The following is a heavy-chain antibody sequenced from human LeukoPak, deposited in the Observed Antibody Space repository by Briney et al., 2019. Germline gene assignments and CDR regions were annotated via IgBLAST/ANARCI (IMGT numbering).Heavy chain of an antibody. D-gene: IGHD1-14*01. Sequence: PGGSLRLSCAASGFTFSSYWMSWVRQAPGKGLEWVANIKQDGSEKYYVDSVKGRFTISRDNAKNSLYLQMNSLRAEDTALYYCARDRFLRRPEPVDYWGQGTLVTVSS. J-gene: IGHJ4*02. V-gene: IGHV3-7*03. CDR1: GFTFSSYW. CDR3: ARDRFLRRPEPVDY. CDR2: IKQDGSEK.